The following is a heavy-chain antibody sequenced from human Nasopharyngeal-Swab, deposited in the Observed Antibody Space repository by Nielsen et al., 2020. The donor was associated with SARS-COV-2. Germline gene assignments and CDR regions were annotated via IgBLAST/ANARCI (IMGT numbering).Heavy chain of an antibody. Sequence: VRQAPGKGLEWVSAISGSGGSTYYADSVKGRFTISRDNSKNTLYLQMNSLRAEDTAVYYCAKDLPKQQLAQYYYGMDVWGQGTTVTVSS. V-gene: IGHV3-23*01. CDR3: AKDLPKQQLAQYYYGMDV. J-gene: IGHJ6*02. CDR2: ISGSGGST. D-gene: IGHD6-13*01.